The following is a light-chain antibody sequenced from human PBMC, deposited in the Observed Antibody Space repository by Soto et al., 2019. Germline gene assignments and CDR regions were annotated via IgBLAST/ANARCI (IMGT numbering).Light chain of an antibody. CDR1: QGISNY. Sequence: DIQMTQSPSSLSASVGDRVTISCRASQGISNYLAWYQQKPGKAPRLLIYAASSLQSGVSFRFTGSGSGTDFTLTISSLQPEDVATYYCQNYNWPPFTFGPVTIVDIK. J-gene: IGKJ3*01. CDR3: QNYNWPPFT. CDR2: AAS. V-gene: IGKV1-27*01.